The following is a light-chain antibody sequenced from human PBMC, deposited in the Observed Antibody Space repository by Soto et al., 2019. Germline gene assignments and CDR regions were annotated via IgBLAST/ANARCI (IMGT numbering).Light chain of an antibody. CDR3: MQRIEFPWT. J-gene: IGKJ1*01. Sequence: IVMTQTPLSLPVAPGEPASISCRSSQSLLDSADGNTYLDWYLQRPGPSPQLLLYTLSHRASGGPDRFSCSGSGTDFTLKISRVEPEDVGVYYCMQRIEFPWTFGQGTKVDIK. V-gene: IGKV2-40*01. CDR2: TLS. CDR1: QSLLDSADGNTY.